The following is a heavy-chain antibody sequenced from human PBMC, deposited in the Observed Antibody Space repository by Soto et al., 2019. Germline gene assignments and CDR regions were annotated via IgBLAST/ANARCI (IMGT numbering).Heavy chain of an antibody. Sequence: GESLKISCQGSGYNFATHWIGWVRHKAGKGLEWMGIIFPGDAETRYSPSFQGHITISADKSISIAYLRWSSLKASDTGMYYCANPGGFGMDVWGQGTTVTVSS. CDR1: GYNFATHW. V-gene: IGHV5-51*01. CDR3: ANPGGFGMDV. D-gene: IGHD5-12*01. CDR2: IFPGDAET. J-gene: IGHJ6*02.